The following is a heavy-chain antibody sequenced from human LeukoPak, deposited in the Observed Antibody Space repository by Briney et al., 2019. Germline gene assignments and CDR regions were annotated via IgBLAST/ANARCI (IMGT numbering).Heavy chain of an antibody. CDR1: GGSFSGYY. CDR2: INHSGST. J-gene: IGHJ6*04. V-gene: IGHV4-34*01. Sequence: SETLSLTCAVYGGSFSGYYWSWIRQPPGKGLEWIGEINHSGSTNYNPSLKSRVTISVDTSKNQFSLELSSVTAADTAVYYCARVYCSSTSCPYYYYGMDVWGKGTTVTVSS. CDR3: ARVYCSSTSCPYYYYGMDV. D-gene: IGHD2-2*01.